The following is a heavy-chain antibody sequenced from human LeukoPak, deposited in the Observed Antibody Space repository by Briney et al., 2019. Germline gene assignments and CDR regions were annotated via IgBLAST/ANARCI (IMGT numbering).Heavy chain of an antibody. CDR3: ARGKNCGASCYRHFDY. CDR1: GGTISSYY. CDR2: IYYSGST. D-gene: IGHD2-15*01. V-gene: IGHV4-59*01. J-gene: IGHJ4*02. Sequence: PSETLSLTCTASGGTISSYYGSWIRQPPGKGLEWIGYIYYSGSTSYNPSLTSRVTISVDTSKNQFSLKMSSVTAADTAVYYCARGKNCGASCYRHFDYWGQGTLVTVSS.